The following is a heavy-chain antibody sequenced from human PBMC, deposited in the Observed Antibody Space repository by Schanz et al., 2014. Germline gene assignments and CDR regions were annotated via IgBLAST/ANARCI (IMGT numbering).Heavy chain of an antibody. CDR3: ARYGFRKFGVVYGLAV. D-gene: IGHD3-3*01. V-gene: IGHV3-11*01. J-gene: IGHJ6*02. CDR2: VSSYDTTV. CDR1: GFTFADYY. Sequence: QVQLLESGGGLFKPGGSLRLSCAGSGFTFADYYMTWIRQAPGKGLEWISYVSSYDTTVSYADSVKGRFTISWDNAKNSVYLQMNSLRVEDTAVYYCARYGFRKFGVVYGLAVWGQGTTVTVS.